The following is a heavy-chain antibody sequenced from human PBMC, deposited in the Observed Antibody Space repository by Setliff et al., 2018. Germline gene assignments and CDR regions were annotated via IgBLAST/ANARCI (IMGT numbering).Heavy chain of an antibody. V-gene: IGHV4-39*01. Sequence: SETLSLTCTVSDDSFTSSRYYWGWIRQAPGSGLEWIGSISYSGTPYYNASVESRVTISMDTSRNQFSLELRSVTVADTATYYCVRPGGTTVVARHFDYWGSGILVTVS. CDR2: ISYSGTP. D-gene: IGHD2-15*01. CDR3: VRPGGTTVVARHFDY. CDR1: DDSFTSSRYY. J-gene: IGHJ4*01.